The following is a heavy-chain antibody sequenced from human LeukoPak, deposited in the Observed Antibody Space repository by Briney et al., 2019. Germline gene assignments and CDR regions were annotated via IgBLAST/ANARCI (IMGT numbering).Heavy chain of an antibody. CDR1: GFTFSSYA. Sequence: GGSLRLSCAASGFTFSSYAMSWVRQAPGKGLEWVSAISGGGGSTYYADSVKGRFTTSGDNSKNTLYLQMNSLRAEDTAVYYCAKDQGGSSSWYSKFDYWGQGTLVTVSS. CDR3: AKDQGGSSSWYSKFDY. D-gene: IGHD6-13*01. CDR2: ISGGGGST. J-gene: IGHJ4*02. V-gene: IGHV3-23*01.